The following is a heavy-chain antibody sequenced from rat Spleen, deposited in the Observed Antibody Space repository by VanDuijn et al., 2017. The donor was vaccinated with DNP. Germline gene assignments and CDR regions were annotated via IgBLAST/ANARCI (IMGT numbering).Heavy chain of an antibody. D-gene: IGHD1-1*01. CDR1: GFTINNYW. Sequence: EVQLMESGGGLVQPGRSLKLSCIVSGFTINNYWMTWTRQAPGKGLEWVASITNTGGGTFYPDSVEGRFTISRDNAKSTLYLQMNSLRSEDTATYYCTIYYYSGEGFDYWGQGVMVTVSS. CDR2: ITNTGGGT. V-gene: IGHV5-31*01. CDR3: TIYYYSGEGFDY. J-gene: IGHJ2*01.